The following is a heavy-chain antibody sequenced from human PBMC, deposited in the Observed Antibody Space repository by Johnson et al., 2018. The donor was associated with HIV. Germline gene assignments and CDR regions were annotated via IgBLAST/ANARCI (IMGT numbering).Heavy chain of an antibody. CDR1: GFTFSSYW. J-gene: IGHJ3*02. CDR3: AKRRWAWGAAFDI. CDR2: ISYDGGNK. V-gene: IGHV3-30*18. D-gene: IGHD3-16*01. Sequence: QVQLVESGGGLVQPGGSLRLSCAASGFTFSSYWMSWVRQAPGKGLEWVAVISYDGGNKYYADSVKGRFTISRDNSKNTLYLQMNSLSAEDPAVYYCAKRRWAWGAAFDIWGQGTMVTVSS.